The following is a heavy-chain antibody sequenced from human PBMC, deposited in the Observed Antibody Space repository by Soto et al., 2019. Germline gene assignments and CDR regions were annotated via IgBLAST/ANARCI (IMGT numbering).Heavy chain of an antibody. CDR1: GFTISSYA. CDR3: AKGGRQWLVTSDFNY. Sequence: GGSLRLSCAASGFTISSYAMHWVRQAPGKGLEWVAVVSHDGRNKHYADSVKGRFTISRDSSKNTVSLEMTSLRAEDTAVYYCAKGGRQWLVTSDFNYWGQGALVPVSS. J-gene: IGHJ4*02. V-gene: IGHV3-30*04. D-gene: IGHD6-19*01. CDR2: VSHDGRNK.